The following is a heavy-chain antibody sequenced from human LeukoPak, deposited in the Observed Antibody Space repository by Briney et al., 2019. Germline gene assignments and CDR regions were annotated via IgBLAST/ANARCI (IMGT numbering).Heavy chain of an antibody. CDR3: AGEHSSSWRRGFDY. Sequence: GGSLRLSCAASGFTFSSYAMSWVRQAPGRGVEWVSAISGSGGSTYYADSVKGRFTISRDNSKNTLYLQMNSLRAEDTAVYYCAGEHSSSWRRGFDYWGQGTLVTVSS. V-gene: IGHV3-23*01. CDR1: GFTFSSYA. CDR2: ISGSGGST. J-gene: IGHJ4*02. D-gene: IGHD6-13*01.